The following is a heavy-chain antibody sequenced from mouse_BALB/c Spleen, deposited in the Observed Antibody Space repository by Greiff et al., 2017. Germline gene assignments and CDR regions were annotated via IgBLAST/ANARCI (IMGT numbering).Heavy chain of an antibody. V-gene: IGHV5-17*02. CDR2: ISSGSSTI. J-gene: IGHJ3*01. Sequence: EVKLMESGGGLVQPGGSRKLSCAASGFTFSSFGMHWVRQAPEKGLEWVAYISSGSSTIYYADTVKGRFTISRDNPKNTLFLQMTSLRSEDTAMYYCARSGYGNWFADWGQGTLVTVSA. CDR3: ARSGYGNWFAD. D-gene: IGHD2-10*02. CDR1: GFTFSSFG.